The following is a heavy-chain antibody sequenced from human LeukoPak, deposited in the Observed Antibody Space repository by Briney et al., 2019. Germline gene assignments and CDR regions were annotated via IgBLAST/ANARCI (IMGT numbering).Heavy chain of an antibody. CDR1: RFTFSSYA. D-gene: IGHD5-24*01. CDR2: ISSDSFYT. J-gene: IGHJ4*02. CDR3: ARDGRKLRDGYNY. Sequence: GGSLRLSCAASRFTFSSYAMNWVRQAPGKGLEWVSSISSDSFYTNYADSVKGRLIISRDNAKNSLYLQLNSLRAEDTAIYYCARDGRKLRDGYNYGGQGTLVTVSS. V-gene: IGHV3-21*01.